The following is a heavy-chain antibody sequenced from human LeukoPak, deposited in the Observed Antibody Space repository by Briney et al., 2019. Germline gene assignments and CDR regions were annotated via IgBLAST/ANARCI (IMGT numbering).Heavy chain of an antibody. J-gene: IGHJ4*02. Sequence: PGGSLRLSCGASGFTFSTYAMSWVRQAPEKGLKWVSAITASGANTYYADSVKGRFTISRDNSKNTLYLQMNSLRAEDTAVYYCAKDPYCTSASCYPDSWGQGTLVTVSS. CDR3: AKDPYCTSASCYPDS. D-gene: IGHD2-2*01. CDR1: GFTFSTYA. CDR2: ITASGANT. V-gene: IGHV3-23*01.